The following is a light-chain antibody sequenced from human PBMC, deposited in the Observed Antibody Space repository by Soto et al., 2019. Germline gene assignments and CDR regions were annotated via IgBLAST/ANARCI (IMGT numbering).Light chain of an antibody. Sequence: EIVMTQSPATLSVSPGERATLSCRASQSVSSNLAWYQQKPGQAPRLLIYGASTRATGIADRFSGGGSGTDFTLTISRLEPEDFAVYHCQQYGRSWTFGQGTKVDIK. CDR3: QQYGRSWT. V-gene: IGKV3-20*01. CDR1: QSVSSN. CDR2: GAS. J-gene: IGKJ1*01.